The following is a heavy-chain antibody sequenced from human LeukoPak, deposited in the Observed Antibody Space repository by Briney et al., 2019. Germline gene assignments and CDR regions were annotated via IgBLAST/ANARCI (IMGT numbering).Heavy chain of an antibody. J-gene: IGHJ4*02. CDR1: GYTFTVYY. D-gene: IGHD1-26*01. Sequence: ASVKVSCKASGYTFTVYYIHWVRQAPGQGLEWLGWIDPNSGVTNYAQKFQGRVAMTRDTSISTAYMELSRLRSDDSAVYYCARGKVGATDWGQGTLVTVSS. CDR2: IDPNSGVT. CDR3: ARGKVGATD. V-gene: IGHV1-2*02.